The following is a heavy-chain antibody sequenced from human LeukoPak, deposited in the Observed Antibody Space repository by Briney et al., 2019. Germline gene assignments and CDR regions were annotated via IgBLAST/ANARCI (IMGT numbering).Heavy chain of an antibody. Sequence: SETLSLTCTVSGGSISSYYWSWIRQPPGKGLEWIGYIYYSGSTNYNPSPKSRVTISVDTSKNQFSLKLSSVTAADTAVYYCARDSYGHYYYYMDVWGKGTTVTVSS. J-gene: IGHJ6*03. CDR1: GGSISSYY. CDR3: ARDSYGHYYYYMDV. CDR2: IYYSGST. V-gene: IGHV4-59*01. D-gene: IGHD3-10*01.